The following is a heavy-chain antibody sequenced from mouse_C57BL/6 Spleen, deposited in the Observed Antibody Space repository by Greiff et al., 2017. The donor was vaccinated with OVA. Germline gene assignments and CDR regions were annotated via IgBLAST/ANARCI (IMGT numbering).Heavy chain of an antibody. J-gene: IGHJ2*01. V-gene: IGHV10-1*01. Sequence: VKLVESGGGLVQPKGSLKLSCAASGFCFNTYAMNWVRQAPGKGLEWVARIRSKSNHYATYHADSVKDRFTISRDDSENRLYLQMNNVKTEDSDMYYCVRQCFDYWGQGTTLTVSS. CDR2: IRSKSNHYAT. CDR1: GFCFNTYA. CDR3: VRQCFDY.